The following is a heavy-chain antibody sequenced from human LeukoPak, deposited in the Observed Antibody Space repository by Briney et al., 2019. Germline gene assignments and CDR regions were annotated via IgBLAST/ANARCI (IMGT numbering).Heavy chain of an antibody. V-gene: IGHV4-30-4*07. D-gene: IGHD1-26*01. J-gene: IGHJ4*02. CDR3: ASSIVGATLWDY. CDR2: IYYSGST. CDR1: GGSISSGGYS. Sequence: SETLSLTCAVSGGSISSGGYSWSWIRQPPGKGLEWIGYIYYSGSTYYNPSLKSRVTISVDTSKNQFSLKLSSVTAADTAVYYCASSIVGATLWDYWGQGTLVTVSS.